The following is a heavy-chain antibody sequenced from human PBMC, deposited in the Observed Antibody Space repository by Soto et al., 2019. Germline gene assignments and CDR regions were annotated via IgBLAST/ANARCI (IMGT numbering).Heavy chain of an antibody. CDR3: AIPRHDSSGYFTIDVFDM. CDR2: LSFDGYTE. CDR1: GFPFTNYG. Sequence: QVHLVESGGGVVQPGRSLRLSCAGFGFPFTNYGMYWVRQAPGKGLECVAVLSFDGYTENYADSVKGRFTISIDISKNTLYLQMDGVRAEDSSVYYCAIPRHDSSGYFTIDVFDMRVQGRTVTVSS. J-gene: IGHJ3*02. D-gene: IGHD3-22*01. V-gene: IGHV3-30*03.